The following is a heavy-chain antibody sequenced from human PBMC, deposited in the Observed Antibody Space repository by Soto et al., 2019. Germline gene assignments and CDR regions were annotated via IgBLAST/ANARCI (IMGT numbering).Heavy chain of an antibody. CDR3: ARDSTQHSSSWYWFDP. CDR2: IYYSGST. J-gene: IGHJ5*02. Sequence: SVTLSLTCTVSGGYISSYYWSWIRKPPGKGLEWIGYIYYSGSTNYNPSLKSRVTISVDTSKNQFSLKLSSVTAADTAVYYCARDSTQHSSSWYWFDPWGQGTLVTVSS. CDR1: GGYISSYY. V-gene: IGHV4-59*01. D-gene: IGHD6-13*01.